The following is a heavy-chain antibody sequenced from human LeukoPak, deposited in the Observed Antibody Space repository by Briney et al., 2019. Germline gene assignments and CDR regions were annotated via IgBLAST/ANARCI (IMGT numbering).Heavy chain of an antibody. V-gene: IGHV1-2*02. D-gene: IGHD3-10*01. J-gene: IGHJ6*02. CDR3: ARGPYYGSGSYSHYYYVMDV. CDR1: GYTFTGYY. Sequence: ASVKVSCKASGYTFTGYYMHWVRQAPGQGLEWMGWINPNSGGTNYAQKFQGRVTMTRDTSISTAYMELSRLRSDDTAVYYCARGPYYGSGSYSHYYYVMDVWGQGTTVTVSS. CDR2: INPNSGGT.